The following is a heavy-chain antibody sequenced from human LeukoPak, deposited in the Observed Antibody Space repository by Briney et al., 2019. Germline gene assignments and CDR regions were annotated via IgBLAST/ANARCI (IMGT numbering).Heavy chain of an antibody. CDR3: ATGDNYRFDY. CDR1: GGSFSGYY. D-gene: IGHD5-24*01. CDR2: VHHSGST. J-gene: IGHJ4*02. Sequence: PSETLSLTCAVYGGSFSGYYWSWIRQPPGKGLEWIGEVHHSGSTNYNPSLKSRVILLIDKSMNLVSLKLSFVTAADTAVYYCATGDNYRFDYWGQGTLVTVSS. V-gene: IGHV4-34*01.